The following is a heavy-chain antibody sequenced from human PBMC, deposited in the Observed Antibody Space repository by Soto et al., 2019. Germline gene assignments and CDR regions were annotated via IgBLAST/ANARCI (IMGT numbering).Heavy chain of an antibody. CDR1: GGSISSSSYY. J-gene: IGHJ5*02. D-gene: IGHD3-22*01. CDR3: ARHDSSGYWPERYNWFDP. V-gene: IGHV4-39*01. Sequence: PSETLSLTCTVSGGSISSSSYYWGWIRQPPGKGLEWIGSIYYSGSTYYNPSLKSRVTISVDTSKNQFSLKLSSVTAADTAVYYCARHDSSGYWPERYNWFDPWGQGTLVTVSS. CDR2: IYYSGST.